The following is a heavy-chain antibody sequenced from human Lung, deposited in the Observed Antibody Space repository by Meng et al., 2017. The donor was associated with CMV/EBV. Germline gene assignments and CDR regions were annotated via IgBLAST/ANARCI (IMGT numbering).Heavy chain of an antibody. CDR3: ARDPHFGALDY. V-gene: IGHV3-7*01. D-gene: IGHD3-10*01. J-gene: IGHJ4*02. Sequence: SWVASGFTFSSSYMSWVRQAPGKGLEWVANIKYDGSDKGYVGSVEGRFTISRDNAQNSVYLQMNTLRVEDTAVYYCARDPHFGALDYWGQGTLVTVSS. CDR1: GFTFSSSY. CDR2: IKYDGSDK.